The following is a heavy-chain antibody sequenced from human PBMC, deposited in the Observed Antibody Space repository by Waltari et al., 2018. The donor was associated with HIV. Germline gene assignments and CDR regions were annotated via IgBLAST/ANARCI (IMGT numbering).Heavy chain of an antibody. CDR2: ISSSSSYI. CDR1: GLTFRSNR. Sequence: EMQMVEPAAGMVKTGGSLRLTFAASGLTFRSNRMHWVRQAPGKGLEWVSSISSSSSYIYYADSVKGRFTISRDNAKNSLYLQMNSLRAEDTAVYYCARDPLSPRGMDVWGQGTTVTVSS. CDR3: ARDPLSPRGMDV. V-gene: IGHV3-21*01. J-gene: IGHJ6*02.